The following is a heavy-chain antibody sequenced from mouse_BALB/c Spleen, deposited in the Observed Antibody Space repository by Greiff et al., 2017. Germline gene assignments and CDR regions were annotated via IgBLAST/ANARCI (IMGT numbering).Heavy chain of an antibody. D-gene: IGHD2-4*01. Sequence: EVQVVESGAELVKPGASVKLSCTASGFNIKDTYMHWVKQRPEQGLEWIGRIDPANGNTKYDPKFQGKATITADTSSNTAYLQLSSLTSEDTAVYYCASHDYDGYWGQGTTLTVSS. V-gene: IGHV14-3*02. CDR1: GFNIKDTY. CDR2: IDPANGNT. CDR3: ASHDYDGY. J-gene: IGHJ2*01.